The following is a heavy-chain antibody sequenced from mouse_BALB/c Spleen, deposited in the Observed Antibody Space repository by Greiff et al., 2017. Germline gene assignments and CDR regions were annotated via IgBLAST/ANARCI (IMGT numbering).Heavy chain of an antibody. J-gene: IGHJ3*01. CDR2: IDPENGNT. V-gene: IGHV14-1*02. CDR1: GFNIKDYY. Sequence: EVKLQQSGAELVRPGALVKLSCKASGFNIKDYYMHWVKQRPEQGLEWIGWIDPENGNTIYDPKFQGKASITADTSSNTAYLQLSSLTSEDTAVYYCARHSYYGNYSWFAYWGQGTLVTVSA. CDR3: ARHSYYGNYSWFAY. D-gene: IGHD2-10*01.